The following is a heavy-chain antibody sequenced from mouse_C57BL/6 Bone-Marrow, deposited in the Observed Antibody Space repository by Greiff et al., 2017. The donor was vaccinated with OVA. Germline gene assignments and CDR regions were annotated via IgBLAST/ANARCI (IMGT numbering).Heavy chain of an antibody. CDR2: IYPRSGNT. D-gene: IGHD1-1*01. J-gene: IGHJ3*01. V-gene: IGHV1-81*01. Sequence: QVQLKESGAELARPGASVKLSCKASGYTFTSYGISWAKQRTGQGLEWIGEIYPRSGNTYYNEKFKGKATLTADKSSSTAYMELRSLTSEDSAVYFCARKFYYGSSPFAYWGQGTLVTVSA. CDR3: ARKFYYGSSPFAY. CDR1: GYTFTSYG.